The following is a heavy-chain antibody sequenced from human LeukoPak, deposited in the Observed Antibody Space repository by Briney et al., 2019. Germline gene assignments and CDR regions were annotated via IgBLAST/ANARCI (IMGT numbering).Heavy chain of an antibody. V-gene: IGHV3-53*01. CDR3: ARDSETETGWYYYGMDV. CDR1: GFTVSRNY. D-gene: IGHD2-21*02. Sequence: GGSLRLSCAASGFTVSRNYMNWVRQAPGKGLEWIAVLYSGGSAYYADSVKGRFTISRDNSKSTLYLQIYSLRAEDTAVYYCARDSETETGWYYYGMDVWGQGTTVTVSS. J-gene: IGHJ6*02. CDR2: LYSGGSA.